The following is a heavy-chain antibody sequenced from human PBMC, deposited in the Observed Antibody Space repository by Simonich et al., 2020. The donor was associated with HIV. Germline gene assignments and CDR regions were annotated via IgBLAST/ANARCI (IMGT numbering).Heavy chain of an antibody. CDR1: GFTFSSYA. J-gene: IGHJ4*02. Sequence: EVQLVESGGGLVQPGGSLRLSCAASGFTFSSYAMHWVRQAPGKGRENVSAISSNGGSTYYANSVKGRFTISRDNSKNTLYLQMGSLRAEDMAVYYCARGSVYDSSGSNFDYWGQGTLVTVSS. CDR3: ARGSVYDSSGSNFDY. CDR2: ISSNGGST. D-gene: IGHD3-22*01. V-gene: IGHV3-64*01.